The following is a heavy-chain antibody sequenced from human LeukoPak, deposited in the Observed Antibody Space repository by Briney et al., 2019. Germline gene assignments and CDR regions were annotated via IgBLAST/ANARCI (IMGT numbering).Heavy chain of an antibody. J-gene: IGHJ4*02. V-gene: IGHV4-4*07. CDR2: IYTSGST. Sequence: SETLSLTCTVSGGSISSYYWSWIRQPAGKGLEWIGRIYTSGSTNYNPSLKSRVTMSVDTSKNQFSLKLSSVTAADTAVYYCARDSRYYDFWSGYLFDYWGQGTLVTVSS. D-gene: IGHD3-3*01. CDR1: GGSISSYY. CDR3: ARDSRYYDFWSGYLFDY.